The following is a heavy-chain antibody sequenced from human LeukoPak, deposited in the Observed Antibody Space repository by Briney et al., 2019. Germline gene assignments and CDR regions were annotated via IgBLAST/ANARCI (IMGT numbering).Heavy chain of an antibody. CDR3: ARGPRGIHLPGLRFDY. CDR1: GGSFSGYY. D-gene: IGHD4-17*01. J-gene: IGHJ4*02. Sequence: SETLSLTCAVYGGSFSGYYWSWIRQPPGKGLEWIGEINHSESTNYNPSLKNRVTISVDTSKNQFSLKLSSVTAADTAVYYCARGPRGIHLPGLRFDYWGQGTLVTVSS. V-gene: IGHV4-34*01. CDR2: INHSEST.